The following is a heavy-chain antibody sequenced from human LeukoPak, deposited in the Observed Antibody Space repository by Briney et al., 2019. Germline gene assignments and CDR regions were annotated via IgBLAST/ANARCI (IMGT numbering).Heavy chain of an antibody. V-gene: IGHV1-18*01. CDR3: ARDLVGPGHNDY. J-gene: IGHJ4*02. Sequence: ASVKVSCKASGYTFTSYGISWVRQAPGQGLEWMGWISAYNGNTNYAQKLQGRVTMTTDTSTSTAYMELRSLRSDDTAVYYRARDLVGPGHNDYWGQGTLVTVSS. D-gene: IGHD2-15*01. CDR2: ISAYNGNT. CDR1: GYTFTSYG.